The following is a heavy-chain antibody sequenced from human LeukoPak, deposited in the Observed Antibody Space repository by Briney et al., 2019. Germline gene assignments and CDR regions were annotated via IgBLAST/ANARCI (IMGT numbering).Heavy chain of an antibody. J-gene: IGHJ4*02. CDR1: GGSISSSSYY. Sequence: SETLSLTCTVSGGSISSSSYYWGWMRQPPGKGLEWIGEINHSGSTNYSPSLKSRVTISLDTSKNQFSLKLSSVTAADAAVYYCARGRGGNSGDSWGQGTLVTVSS. CDR3: ARGRGGNSGDS. V-gene: IGHV4-39*07. CDR2: INHSGST. D-gene: IGHD4-23*01.